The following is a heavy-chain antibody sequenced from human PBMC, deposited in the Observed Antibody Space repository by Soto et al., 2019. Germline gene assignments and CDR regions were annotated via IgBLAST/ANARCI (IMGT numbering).Heavy chain of an antibody. CDR3: ARAGGYADSSSSCFHY. J-gene: IGHJ4*02. CDR2: IYYSGST. V-gene: IGHV4-31*03. D-gene: IGHD1-1*01. CDR1: GDSISSGGYY. Sequence: PSETLSLTCTVSGDSISSGGYYCNWMRQHPWKGLEWIGYIYYSGSTDYKPSLKGRITISLDTSKNQFSLKLSSVTAADTAVYYCARAGGYADSSSSCFHYLRQAALVNVAS.